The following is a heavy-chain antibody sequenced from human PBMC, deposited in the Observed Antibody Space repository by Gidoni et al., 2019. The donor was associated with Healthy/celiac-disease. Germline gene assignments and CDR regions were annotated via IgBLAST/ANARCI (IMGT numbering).Heavy chain of an antibody. CDR1: GVTFSSYA. CDR2: ISGSGGST. J-gene: IGHJ3*02. CDR3: ATWIQLWSRADAFDI. V-gene: IGHV3-23*01. D-gene: IGHD5-18*01. Sequence: EVQLLESGGGLVQPGGSLSRPCAASGVTFSSYAMSWVRQAPGKGLGWVSAISGSGGSTYYADSVKGRFTISRDNSKNTLYLQMHSLRAEDTAVYYCATWIQLWSRADAFDIWGQGTMVTVSS.